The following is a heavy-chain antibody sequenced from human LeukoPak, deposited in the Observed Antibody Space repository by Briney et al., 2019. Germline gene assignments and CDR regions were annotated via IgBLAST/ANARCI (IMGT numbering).Heavy chain of an antibody. Sequence: GASVTVSCKASGYTFTDYYMHWVRQAPGQGLEWMGWISPSSGGTNYAQKFQGRVTMTRDTSTGTAYMELSRLRSDDTAMYYCARDVLTTFGYFSAADDFWGQGTLVTVSS. CDR2: ISPSSGGT. V-gene: IGHV1-2*02. D-gene: IGHD3-10*02. J-gene: IGHJ4*02. CDR1: GYTFTDYY. CDR3: ARDVLTTFGYFSAADDF.